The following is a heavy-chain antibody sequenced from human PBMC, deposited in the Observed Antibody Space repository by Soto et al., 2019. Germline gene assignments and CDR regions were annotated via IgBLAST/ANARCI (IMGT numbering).Heavy chain of an antibody. D-gene: IGHD6-6*01. CDR1: AATFSSYT. CDR3: ARDLLAARSYYYYYMDV. V-gene: IGHV1-69*02. CDR2: TFPILGKA. Sequence: QVQLVQSGPEGKNPGPSVKSSCRASAATFSSYTFSWVXXXXXXGXDGRGRTFPILGKARYAQKFQGRVTITAXXSTXXXXXXXXXXXXXXTAVYYCARDLLAARSYYYYYMDVWGKGTTVTVSS. J-gene: IGHJ6*03.